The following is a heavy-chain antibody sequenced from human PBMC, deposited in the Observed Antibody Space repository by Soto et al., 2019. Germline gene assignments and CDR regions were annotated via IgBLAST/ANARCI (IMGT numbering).Heavy chain of an antibody. V-gene: IGHV1-2*02. D-gene: IGHD3-10*01. Sequence: ASVKVSCKASGYTFTGYYMQGVRQAPGQGLEWMGWINPNSGGTNYAQKFQGRVTMTRDTSISTAYMELSRLRSDDTAVYYCASRAYYYGSGGSDYWGQGTLVTVSS. CDR3: ASRAYYYGSGGSDY. CDR1: GYTFTGYY. CDR2: INPNSGGT. J-gene: IGHJ4*02.